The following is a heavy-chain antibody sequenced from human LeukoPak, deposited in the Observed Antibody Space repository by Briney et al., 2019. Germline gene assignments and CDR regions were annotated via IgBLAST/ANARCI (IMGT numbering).Heavy chain of an antibody. CDR2: IWYDGSNK. Sequence: PGWSLRLSCAASGFTFSSYEMNWVRQAPGKGLEWVAVIWYDGSNKYYADSVKGRFTISRDNSKNTLYLQMNSLRAEDTAVYYCAKQGLAAAGTALDSWGQGTLVTVSS. CDR1: GFTFSSYE. D-gene: IGHD6-13*01. J-gene: IGHJ4*02. V-gene: IGHV3-30*18. CDR3: AKQGLAAAGTALDS.